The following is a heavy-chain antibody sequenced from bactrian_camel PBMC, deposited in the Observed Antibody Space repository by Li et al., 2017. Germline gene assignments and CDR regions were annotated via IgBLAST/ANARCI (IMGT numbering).Heavy chain of an antibody. V-gene: IGHV3S53*01. Sequence: VQLVESGGGSVQPGGSLRLSCVASASTYPTCSMAWFRQAPGKEREGVASITDYGSTTYADSVKGRFTISRDNAKNTLYLQLNSLKTEDTAMYYCVLGSDYWGQGTQVTVS. CDR1: ASTYPTCS. CDR3: VLGSDY. CDR2: ITDYGST. J-gene: IGHJ4*01.